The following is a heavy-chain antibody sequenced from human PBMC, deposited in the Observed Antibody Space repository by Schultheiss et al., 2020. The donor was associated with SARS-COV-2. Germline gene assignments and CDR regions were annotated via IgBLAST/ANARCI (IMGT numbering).Heavy chain of an antibody. D-gene: IGHD6-13*01. CDR2: IYYSGST. J-gene: IGHJ4*02. CDR3: ARLYSSHFDY. Sequence: SETLSLTCTVSGGFISSYYWSWIRQPPGKGLEWIGYIYYSGSTNYNPSLKSRVTISVNTSKNQFSLKLSSVTAADTAVYYCARLYSSHFDYWGQGTLVTVSS. CDR1: GGFISSYY. V-gene: IGHV4-59*08.